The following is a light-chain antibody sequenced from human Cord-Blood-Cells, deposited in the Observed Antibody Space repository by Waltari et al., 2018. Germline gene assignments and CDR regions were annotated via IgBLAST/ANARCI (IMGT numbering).Light chain of an antibody. CDR2: KAS. CDR3: QQYNSYPWT. V-gene: IGKV1-5*03. J-gene: IGKJ1*01. Sequence: DIQWTQSPSTLSASVGDRVTITCRASQSLSSWLAWYQQKPGKAPKLLIYKASSLESGVPSRFSGSGSGTEFTLTISSLQPDDFATYYCQQYNSYPWTFGQGTKVEIK. CDR1: QSLSSW.